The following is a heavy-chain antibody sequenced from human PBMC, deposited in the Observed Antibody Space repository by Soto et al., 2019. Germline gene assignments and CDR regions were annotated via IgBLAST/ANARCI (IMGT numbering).Heavy chain of an antibody. J-gene: IGHJ4*02. D-gene: IGHD3-3*01. CDR2: ISAYNGNT. CDR3: ARNGNYDFCSGYSAYFDY. CDR1: GYTFTSYG. V-gene: IGHV1-18*01. Sequence: QVQLVQSGAEVKKPGASVKVSCKASGYTFTSYGISWVRQAPGQGLEWMGWISAYNGNTNYAQKLQGRVTMTTDTSTSTAYMELRSLRSDDTAVYYCARNGNYDFCSGYSAYFDYWGQGTLVTVSS.